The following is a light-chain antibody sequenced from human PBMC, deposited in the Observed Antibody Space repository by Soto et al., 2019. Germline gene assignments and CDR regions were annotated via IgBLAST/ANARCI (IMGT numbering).Light chain of an antibody. Sequence: EIVLTQSPGTLSLSPGERATLSCRSSQTISSSYVAWYQQKAGQAPRLLIYGAISRATGIPDRFSGSGSGTDFTLTISRLEPEDFAVYYCQQYGTSLRWTFGQGTKVDIK. CDR2: GAI. V-gene: IGKV3-20*01. J-gene: IGKJ1*01. CDR1: QTISSSY. CDR3: QQYGTSLRWT.